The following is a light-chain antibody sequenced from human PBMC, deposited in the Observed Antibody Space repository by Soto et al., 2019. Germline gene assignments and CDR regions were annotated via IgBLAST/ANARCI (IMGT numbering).Light chain of an antibody. CDR2: DAS. Sequence: DIQTTQSPSTLSASLLHRVTVTCLASQSISSWLAWYQQKAGKAPKLLIYDASSLESGVPSRFSGGGSGTVFTLTISSLQSDDFATYYCQQYNSYPVTLGGGTKVDI. J-gene: IGKJ4*01. V-gene: IGKV1-5*01. CDR1: QSISSW. CDR3: QQYNSYPVT.